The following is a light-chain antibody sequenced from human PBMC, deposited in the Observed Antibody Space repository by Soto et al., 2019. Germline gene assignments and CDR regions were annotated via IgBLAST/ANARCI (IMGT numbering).Light chain of an antibody. J-gene: IGLJ3*02. V-gene: IGLV2-11*01. CDR2: DAS. CDR1: TGDVGAYNF. Sequence: QSALTQPRSVSGSPGQSVTISCTGTTGDVGAYNFVSWYQLYAGKAPKLMIYDASKRPSGVPDRFSASKSGNTASLTISGLQAEDEADYYCCSYAGSFTWGFGGGTKLTVL. CDR3: CSYAGSFTWG.